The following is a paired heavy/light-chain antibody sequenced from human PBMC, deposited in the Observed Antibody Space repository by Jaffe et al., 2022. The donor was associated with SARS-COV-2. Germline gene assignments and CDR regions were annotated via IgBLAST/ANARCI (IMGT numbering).Light chain of an antibody. J-gene: IGLJ1*01. Sequence: QSALTQPRSVSGSPGQSVTISCTGTSSDVGRYNFVSWYQHRPGKAPKLIIYDVYERPSGVPDRFSGSKSGDTASLTISGLQADDEADYYCCSYAGTYTYVFGSGTQVTVL. CDR1: SSDVGRYNF. V-gene: IGLV2-11*01. CDR2: DVY. CDR3: CSYAGTYTYV.
Heavy chain of an antibody. J-gene: IGHJ4*02. CDR3: AKVPAKGYCSGGSCYHFDY. V-gene: IGHV3-23*04. D-gene: IGHD2-15*01. CDR2: ISGSGSST. Sequence: EVQLVESGGDLLQPGGSLRLSCAASGFTFSLYAMSWVRQAPGKGLEWVSLISGSGSSTYYADSVEGRFTVSRDNSKNTLYLQMNSLRAEDTAIYYCAKVPAKGYCSGGSCYHFDYWGRGTLVTVSS. CDR1: GFTFSLYA.